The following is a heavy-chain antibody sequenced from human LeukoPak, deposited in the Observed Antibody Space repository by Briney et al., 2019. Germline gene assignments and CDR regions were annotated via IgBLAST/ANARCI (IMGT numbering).Heavy chain of an antibody. CDR2: FDPEDGET. CDR1: GYTLTELS. V-gene: IGHV1-24*01. J-gene: IGHJ1*01. CDR3: ARGPHYYDSSGYETGDFQH. D-gene: IGHD3-22*01. Sequence: ASVKVSCKVSGYTLTELSVHWVRQAPGKGLEWMGGFDPEDGETIYAQKFQGRVTMTRDTSTSTVYMELSSLRSEDTAVYYCARGPHYYDSSGYETGDFQHWGQGTLVTVSS.